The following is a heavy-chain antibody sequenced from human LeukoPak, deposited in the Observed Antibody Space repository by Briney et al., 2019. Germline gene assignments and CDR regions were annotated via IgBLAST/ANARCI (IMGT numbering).Heavy chain of an antibody. V-gene: IGHV1-2*02. CDR2: INPNIGGT. J-gene: IGHJ5*02. D-gene: IGHD6-13*01. CDR1: GYTFTGSY. Sequence: ASVKVSCKASGYTFTGSYIHWVRQAPGQGLEWMGWINPNIGGTHYAHKFQGRVTMTRDTSISTAYMELSSLTSDDTALYYCARDYSRTWDNWFDPWGQGTLVTVSS. CDR3: ARDYSRTWDNWFDP.